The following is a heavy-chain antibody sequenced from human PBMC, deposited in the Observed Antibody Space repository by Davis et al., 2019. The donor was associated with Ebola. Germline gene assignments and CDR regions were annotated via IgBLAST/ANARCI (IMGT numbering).Heavy chain of an antibody. CDR3: ARAEYGDYNNWFDP. D-gene: IGHD4-17*01. CDR1: GYTFTSYG. J-gene: IGHJ5*02. V-gene: IGHV1-18*01. CDR2: ISAYNGNT. Sequence: ASVKVSCKASGYTFTSYGISWVRQAPGQGLEWMGWISAYNGNTNYAQKFQGRVTITADESTSTAYMELSSLRSEDTAVYYCARAEYGDYNNWFDPWGQGTLVTVSS.